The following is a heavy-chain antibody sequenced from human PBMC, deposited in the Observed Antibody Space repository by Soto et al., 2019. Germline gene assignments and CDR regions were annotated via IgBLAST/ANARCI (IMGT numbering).Heavy chain of an antibody. CDR2: IIPIFGIA. CDR3: ARVQRLARVFDY. J-gene: IGHJ4*02. V-gene: IGHV1-69*10. Sequence: ASVKVSCKASGGTFSSYAISWVRQAPGQGLEWMGGIIPIFGIANYAQKFQGRVTITADKSTSTAYMELSSLRSEDTAVYYCARVQRLARVFDYWGQGTLVTVSS. CDR1: GGTFSSYA. D-gene: IGHD6-19*01.